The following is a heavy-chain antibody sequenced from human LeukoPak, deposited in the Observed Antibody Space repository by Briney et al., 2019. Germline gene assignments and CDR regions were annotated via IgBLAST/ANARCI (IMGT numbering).Heavy chain of an antibody. Sequence: SETLALTCTVSGGSISGYYWGWMRQRPGGGLQWIGFISETGSTDYNPPLERRITMSVDNSRNQVSLRVRYATAADTAIYYCARHRRKYTREYHFDSWGQGILVSVSS. J-gene: IGHJ4*02. D-gene: IGHD6-6*01. CDR3: ARHRRKYTREYHFDS. CDR1: GGSISGYY. V-gene: IGHV4-59*08. CDR2: ISETGST.